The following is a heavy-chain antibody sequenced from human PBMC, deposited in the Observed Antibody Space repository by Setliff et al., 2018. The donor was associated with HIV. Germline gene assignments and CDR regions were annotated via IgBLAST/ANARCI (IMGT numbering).Heavy chain of an antibody. CDR1: GGSFGGYY. V-gene: IGHV4-34*01. CDR2: INHHKHT. CDR3: ARGPLPRADY. Sequence: TLSLTCVVYGGSFGGYYWSWIRQPPGKGLEWIGEINHHKHTNYNPSLKSRVTISVDTSMDQFSLKLNSVTAADTAVYYCARGPLPRADYWGQGTLVTVSS. J-gene: IGHJ4*02.